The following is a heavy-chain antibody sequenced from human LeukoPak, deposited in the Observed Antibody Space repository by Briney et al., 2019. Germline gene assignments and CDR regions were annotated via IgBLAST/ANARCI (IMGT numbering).Heavy chain of an antibody. J-gene: IGHJ6*03. Sequence: ASVKVSCKASGYTCTGYYMHWVRQAPGQGLEWMGWINPNSGGTNYAQKFQGRVTMTRDTSISTAYMELSRLRSDDTAVYYCARVSVVAPRNYYMDVWGKGTTVTVSS. V-gene: IGHV1-2*02. CDR3: ARVSVVAPRNYYMDV. CDR2: INPNSGGT. CDR1: GYTCTGYY. D-gene: IGHD3-22*01.